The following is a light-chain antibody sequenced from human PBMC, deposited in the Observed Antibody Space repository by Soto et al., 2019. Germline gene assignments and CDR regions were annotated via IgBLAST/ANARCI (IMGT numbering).Light chain of an antibody. V-gene: IGKV3-20*01. CDR2: GAS. CDR3: QQYTGPPTT. J-gene: IGKJ5*01. Sequence: EIVRMQSPGTLSLSPGDRVTLSGRASQTVSSNYLAWCQQRNGQAPRVLIYGASTRAAGIPDRFSGSGYGTDFNLTITRLETEDSAVYFCQQYTGPPTTFGQGTRLEIK. CDR1: QTVSSNY.